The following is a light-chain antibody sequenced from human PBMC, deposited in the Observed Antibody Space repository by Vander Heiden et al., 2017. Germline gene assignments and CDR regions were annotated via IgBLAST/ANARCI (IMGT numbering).Light chain of an antibody. CDR3: QQRSNWPPT. CDR2: DAS. CDR1: QRVSTY. J-gene: IGKJ5*01. Sequence: EIVLTQSPATLSLSPGARATPSCRASQRVSTYLVWYQQKPGQAPRLLIYDASNRATGIPARFSGGGSGTDFTLTISGLEPEDFAVYYCQQRSNWPPTFGQGTRLEIK. V-gene: IGKV3-11*01.